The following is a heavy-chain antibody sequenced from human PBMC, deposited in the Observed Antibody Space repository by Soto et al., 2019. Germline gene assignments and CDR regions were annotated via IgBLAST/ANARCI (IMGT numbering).Heavy chain of an antibody. D-gene: IGHD1-26*01. V-gene: IGHV1-18*01. CDR2: ISAYNGNT. Sequence: QVQLVQSGAEVKKPGASVKVSCKASGYTFTSYGISWVRQAPGQGLERMGWISAYNGNTNYAQKLQGRVTMTTDTSTSTAYMELRSLRSDDTAVYYCARTSKDIVGATGHNWFDPWGQGTLVTVSS. CDR3: ARTSKDIVGATGHNWFDP. J-gene: IGHJ5*02. CDR1: GYTFTSYG.